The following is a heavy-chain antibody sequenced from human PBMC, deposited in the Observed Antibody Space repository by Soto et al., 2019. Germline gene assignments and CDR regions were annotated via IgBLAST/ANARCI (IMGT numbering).Heavy chain of an antibody. D-gene: IGHD1-26*01. V-gene: IGHV1-69*12. CDR1: GGTFSSYA. J-gene: IGHJ4*02. Sequence: QVQLVQSGAEVKKPGSSVKVSCKASGGTFSSYAISWVRQAPGQGLEWMGGIIPIFGTANYAQKFQGRVTITADEPTSTYYMEVSGQSYEDAAVYYCPCGLPKSGRYCFDFWGQGTLVPVPS. CDR2: IIPIFGTA. CDR3: PCGLPKSGRYCFDF.